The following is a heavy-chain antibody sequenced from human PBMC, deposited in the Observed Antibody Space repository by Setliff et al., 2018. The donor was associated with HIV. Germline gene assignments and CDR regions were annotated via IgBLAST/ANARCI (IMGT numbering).Heavy chain of an antibody. CDR1: GYSISSGYY. J-gene: IGHJ5*02. V-gene: IGHV4-38-2*01. D-gene: IGHD3-22*01. Sequence: SETLSLTCAVSGYSISSGYYWGWIRQPPGKGLEWIGSIYHSGSTYYNPSLKSRVTISIDTSKNQFSLNLTSVTAADTAVYYCASRIYYYDSNNFLREEGFDPWGQGTLVTVSS. CDR3: ASRIYYYDSNNFLREEGFDP. CDR2: IYHSGST.